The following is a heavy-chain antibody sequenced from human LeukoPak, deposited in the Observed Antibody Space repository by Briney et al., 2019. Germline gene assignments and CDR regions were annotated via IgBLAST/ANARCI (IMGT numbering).Heavy chain of an antibody. CDR2: INANSGTT. V-gene: IGHV3-23*01. J-gene: IGHJ5*01. CDR1: GFTFISYA. D-gene: IGHD6-19*01. CDR3: AKPVSGGLAVTADWFHP. Sequence: GGSLRLSCAASGFTFISYAMSWVRQAPGKGLEWVSTINANSGTTSYAASVRGRFTTSRDNSKNTLYLQVNTLRADDTATYYCAKPVSGGLAVTADWFHPWGQGTLVVVSS.